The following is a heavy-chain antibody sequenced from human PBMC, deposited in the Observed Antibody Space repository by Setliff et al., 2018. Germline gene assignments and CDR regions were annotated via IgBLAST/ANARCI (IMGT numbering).Heavy chain of an antibody. Sequence: PSETLSLTCIVSADSMNNNFWTWIRRPPGKGLEWIGYIYPDGTTNYNPSLKSRVTISIDRSKNQVSLKLSSVTAADTALYYCARDGLGAFSLRSMDVWGKGTTVTVSS. CDR1: ADSMNNNF. CDR3: ARDGLGAFSLRSMDV. CDR2: IYPDGTT. D-gene: IGHD3-3*02. J-gene: IGHJ6*04. V-gene: IGHV4-59*01.